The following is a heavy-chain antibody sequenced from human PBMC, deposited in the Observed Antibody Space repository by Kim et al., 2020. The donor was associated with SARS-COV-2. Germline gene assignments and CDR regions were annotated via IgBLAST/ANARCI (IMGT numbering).Heavy chain of an antibody. J-gene: IGHJ5*02. V-gene: IGHV1-69*13. CDR3: ASSRGVVVAATYWFDP. Sequence: SVKVSCKASGGTFSSYAISWVRQAPGQGLEWMGGIIPIFGTANYAQKFQGRVTNTADESTSTAYMELSSLRSEDTAVYYCASSRGVVVAATYWFDPWGQGTLVTVSS. D-gene: IGHD2-15*01. CDR2: IIPIFGTA. CDR1: GGTFSSYA.